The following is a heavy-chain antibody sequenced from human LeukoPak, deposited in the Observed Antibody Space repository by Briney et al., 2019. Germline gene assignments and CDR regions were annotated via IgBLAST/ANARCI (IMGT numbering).Heavy chain of an antibody. CDR1: GYTFTGYA. D-gene: IGHD3-22*01. V-gene: IGHV7-4-1*02. CDR3: ARGLSDYYYDSSGYPL. J-gene: IGHJ4*02. Sequence: ASVKVSCKASGYTFTGYAMNWVRQAPGQGLEWMGWINTNTGNPTYAQGFIGRFVFSLDTSVSTAYLQISGLKAEGTAVYYCARGLSDYYYDSSGYPLWGQGTLVTVSS. CDR2: INTNTGNP.